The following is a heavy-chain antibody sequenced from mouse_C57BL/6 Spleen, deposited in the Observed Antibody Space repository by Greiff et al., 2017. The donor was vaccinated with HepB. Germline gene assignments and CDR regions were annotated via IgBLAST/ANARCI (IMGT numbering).Heavy chain of an antibody. Sequence: EVHLVESGGGLVKPGGSLKLSCAASGFTFSSYAMSWVRQTPEKRLEWVATISDGGSYTYYPDNVKGRFTISRDNAKNNLYLQMSHLKSEDTAMYYWERNDGYYPAWFAYWGQGTLVTVSA. CDR3: ERNDGYYPAWFAY. V-gene: IGHV5-4*01. D-gene: IGHD2-3*01. J-gene: IGHJ3*01. CDR1: GFTFSSYA. CDR2: ISDGGSYT.